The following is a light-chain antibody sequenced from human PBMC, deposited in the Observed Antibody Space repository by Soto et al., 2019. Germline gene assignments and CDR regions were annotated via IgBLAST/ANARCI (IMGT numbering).Light chain of an antibody. CDR1: QSVSSN. V-gene: IGKV3D-15*01. Sequence: IVMTQSPATLSVSPGERATLSCRASQSVSSNLAWYQQKPGQAPRLLIYGASNRATGIPARFSGSGSGTDFTLTISRLEPEDFAVYYCQQHTNWPLTFGGGTKVDIK. CDR3: QQHTNWPLT. CDR2: GAS. J-gene: IGKJ4*01.